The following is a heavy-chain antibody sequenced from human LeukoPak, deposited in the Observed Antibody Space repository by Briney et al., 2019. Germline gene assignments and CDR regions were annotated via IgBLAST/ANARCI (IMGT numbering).Heavy chain of an antibody. D-gene: IGHD2-2*01. CDR2: IYHSGST. J-gene: IGHJ5*02. V-gene: IGHV4-30-2*01. CDR1: GGSISSGGYS. Sequence: PSETLSLTCAVSGGSISSGGYSWSWIRQPPGRGLEWIGYIYHSGSTYYNPSLKSRVTISVDRSKNQFSLKLSSVTAADTAVYYCARQVYCSSTSCSELDWFDPWGQGTLVTVSS. CDR3: ARQVYCSSTSCSELDWFDP.